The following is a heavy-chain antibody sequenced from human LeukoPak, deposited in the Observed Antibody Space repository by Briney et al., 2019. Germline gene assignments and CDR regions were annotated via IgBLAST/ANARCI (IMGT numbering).Heavy chain of an antibody. D-gene: IGHD3-22*01. CDR2: INPNSGGT. CDR3: ARYYDSSGYYHPSDAFDI. Sequence: GASVKVSCKASGYTFTGYYMHWVRQAPGQGLEWMGWINPNSGGTNYAQKFQGRVTMTRDTSISTAYMELSRLRSDDTAVYYCARYYDSSGYYHPSDAFDIWGQGTMVTVSS. CDR1: GYTFTGYY. V-gene: IGHV1-2*02. J-gene: IGHJ3*02.